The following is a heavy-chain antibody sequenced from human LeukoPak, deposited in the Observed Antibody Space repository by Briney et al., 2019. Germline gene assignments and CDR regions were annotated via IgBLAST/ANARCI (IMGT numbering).Heavy chain of an antibody. D-gene: IGHD6-13*01. CDR3: ARRMTTAGYFDY. J-gene: IGHJ4*02. CDR1: GGSISSGGYY. Sequence: SETLSLTCKVSGGSISSGGYYWSWIRQPPGKGLEWVGYIYYSGNTYYNPSLESRVTVSKDTSKNQFSLRMSAVAAADTALYFCARRMTTAGYFDYWGQGILVTVSS. V-gene: IGHV4-31*03. CDR2: IYYSGNT.